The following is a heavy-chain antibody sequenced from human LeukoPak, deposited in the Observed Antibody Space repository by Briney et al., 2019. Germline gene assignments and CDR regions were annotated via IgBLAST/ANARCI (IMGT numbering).Heavy chain of an antibody. J-gene: IGHJ4*02. CDR3: AKETSGRDFDY. CDR1: GFTFNDHA. D-gene: IGHD2-2*01. Sequence: PGGSLRLSCAASGFTFNDHAMHWVRQAPGKGLEWVSGISWHRGTIDYADSVKGRFTISRDNAKNSLYLQMNSLRAEDTAFYYCAKETSGRDFDYWGQGTLVAVSS. CDR2: ISWHRGTI. V-gene: IGHV3-9*01.